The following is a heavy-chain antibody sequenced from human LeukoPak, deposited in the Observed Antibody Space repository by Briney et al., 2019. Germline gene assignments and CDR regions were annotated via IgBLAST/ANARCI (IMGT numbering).Heavy chain of an antibody. J-gene: IGHJ3*02. CDR3: ARAYDAFDI. CDR2: INHSGST. CDR1: GGSFSGYY. Sequence: PSETLSLTCAVYGGSFSGYYWSWIRQPPGKGLEWIGEINHSGSTNYNPSLKSRVTISVDTSKNQFSPKLSSVTAADTAVYYCARAYDAFDIWGQRTMVTVSS. V-gene: IGHV4-34*01.